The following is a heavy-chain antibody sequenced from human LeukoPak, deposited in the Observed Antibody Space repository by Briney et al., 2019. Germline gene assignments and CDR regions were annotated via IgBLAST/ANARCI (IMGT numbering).Heavy chain of an antibody. V-gene: IGHV4-39*02. CDR1: GGSISRHTFY. CDR3: EKFDRTKAIFGP. J-gene: IGHJ5*02. Sequence: PSETMSLTCTVSGGSISRHTFYWAWIRQPPGKGLEWIGSIFYSGSTYYNPSLESRVTISVDTSKNHFSLNLSSVTAADTAVYFGEKFDRTKAIFGPWGQGARLTVSS. CDR2: IFYSGST. D-gene: IGHD2-2*01.